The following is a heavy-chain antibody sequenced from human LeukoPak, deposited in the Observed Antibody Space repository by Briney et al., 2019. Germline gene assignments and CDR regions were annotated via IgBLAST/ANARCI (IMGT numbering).Heavy chain of an antibody. J-gene: IGHJ4*02. V-gene: IGHV3-23*01. Sequence: GGSLRLSCAASGFTFCSYTMTWVRQAPGKGLEWVSRISGSGGSTYYADSVKGRVTISRDNSKNTLYLRVNRARAEDTAVYYCAKVALAGYSSGAHFDYWGQGTLVTVSS. D-gene: IGHD6-19*01. CDR1: GFTFCSYT. CDR2: ISGSGGST. CDR3: AKVALAGYSSGAHFDY.